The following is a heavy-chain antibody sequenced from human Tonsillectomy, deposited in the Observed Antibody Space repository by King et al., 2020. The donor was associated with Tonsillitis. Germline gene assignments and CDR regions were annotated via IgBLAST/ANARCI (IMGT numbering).Heavy chain of an antibody. CDR1: GFTFSNHG. CDR3: AGDPIPNWGLGGYYFDY. Sequence: VQLVESGGGVVQPGRSLRLSCAASGFTFSNHGMHWVRQAPGKGLEWVAVIWYDGSNKFYADSVKGRFAISRDNSNNTVYLQMNSLRAEDTAVYYCAGDPIPNWGLGGYYFDYWGQGTLVTVSS. J-gene: IGHJ4*02. D-gene: IGHD7-27*01. CDR2: IWYDGSNK. V-gene: IGHV3-33*01.